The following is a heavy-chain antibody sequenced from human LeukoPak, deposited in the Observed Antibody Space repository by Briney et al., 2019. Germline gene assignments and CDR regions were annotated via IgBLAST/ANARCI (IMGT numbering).Heavy chain of an antibody. CDR1: GFTFSSYG. V-gene: IGHV3-30*18. Sequence: PGGSLRLSCAASGFTFSSYGMHWVRQAPGKGLEWVAVISYDGSNKYYADSVKGRFTISRDNSKNTLYLQMNSLRAEDTAVYYCAKGGYDFWSGYYMDYFDYWGQGTLVTVSS. D-gene: IGHD3-3*01. J-gene: IGHJ4*02. CDR3: AKGGYDFWSGYYMDYFDY. CDR2: ISYDGSNK.